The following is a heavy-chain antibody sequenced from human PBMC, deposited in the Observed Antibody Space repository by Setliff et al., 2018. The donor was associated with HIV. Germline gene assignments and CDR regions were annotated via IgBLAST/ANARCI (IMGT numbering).Heavy chain of an antibody. J-gene: IGHJ5*02. V-gene: IGHV4-59*11. Sequence: PSETLSLTCTVSGPSINIHYWSWIRQSPGKGFEWIGYIYSTGSTNYNPSLRSRVTISMVASRNQFSLKVTSVTAADTAVYYCARASSYSSGHRSFDPWGRGTLVTVS. CDR1: GPSINIHY. D-gene: IGHD6-19*01. CDR3: ARASSYSSGHRSFDP. CDR2: IYSTGST.